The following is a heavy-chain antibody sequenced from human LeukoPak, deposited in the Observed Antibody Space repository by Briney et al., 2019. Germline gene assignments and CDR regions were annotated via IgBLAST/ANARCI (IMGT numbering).Heavy chain of an antibody. CDR1: GFTFSAYS. D-gene: IGHD1-26*01. Sequence: PGGSLRLSCAASGFTFSAYSMNWVRQAPGKGLEWVSSIDSSSGYIYYADSMKGRFTVSRDNAQNSMYLQMNSLRADDTAVYYCTTGHSGSYQRTDAFDIWGQGTMVTVSS. V-gene: IGHV3-21*01. J-gene: IGHJ3*02. CDR2: IDSSSGYI. CDR3: TTGHSGSYQRTDAFDI.